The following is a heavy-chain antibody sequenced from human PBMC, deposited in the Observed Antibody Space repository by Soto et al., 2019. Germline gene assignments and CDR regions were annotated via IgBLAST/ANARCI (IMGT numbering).Heavy chain of an antibody. CDR3: ARAGSITMIVVANDAFDI. D-gene: IGHD3-22*01. V-gene: IGHV4-31*03. CDR1: GGSISSGSYY. J-gene: IGHJ3*02. Sequence: PXETLPLSCTVSGGSISSGSYYWSWIRQHPGKVLEWIGYIYYSGSTYYNPSLKSRVTISVDTSKNQFSLKLSSVTEADTAVYYCARAGSITMIVVANDAFDIWGQGTMVTVSS. CDR2: IYYSGST.